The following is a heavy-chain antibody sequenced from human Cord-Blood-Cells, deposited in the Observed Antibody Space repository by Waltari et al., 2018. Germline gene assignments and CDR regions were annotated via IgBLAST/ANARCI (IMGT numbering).Heavy chain of an antibody. CDR3: ARSAGYSSSWYYVDY. V-gene: IGHV4-59*08. CDR2: IYYSGST. J-gene: IGHJ4*02. CDR1: GGSISSYY. Sequence: QVQLQESGPGLVKPSETLSLTCTVSGGSISSYYWSWIRQPPGKGLEWIGYIYYSGSTTYNTSLRSRVTISVDTSKNQFSLMLSSVTAADTAVYYCARSAGYSSSWYYVDYWGQGTLVTVSS. D-gene: IGHD6-13*01.